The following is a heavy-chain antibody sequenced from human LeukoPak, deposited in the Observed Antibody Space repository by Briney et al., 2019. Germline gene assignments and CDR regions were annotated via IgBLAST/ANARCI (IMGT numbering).Heavy chain of an antibody. CDR3: ARGLRYCSSTSCYEGPWYYYYYMDV. V-gene: IGHV4-34*01. D-gene: IGHD2-2*01. CDR1: GGSFSGYY. CDR2: INHSGST. Sequence: SETLSLTCAVYGGSFSGYYWSWIRQPPGKGLEWIGEINHSGSTNYNPSLKSRVTISVDTSKNQFSLKLCSVTAADTAVYYCARGLRYCSSTSCYEGPWYYYYYMDVWVKGRTVTVS. J-gene: IGHJ6*03.